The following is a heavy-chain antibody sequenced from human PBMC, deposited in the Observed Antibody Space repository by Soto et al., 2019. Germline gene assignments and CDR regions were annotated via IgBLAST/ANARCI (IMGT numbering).Heavy chain of an antibody. V-gene: IGHV3-15*01. CDR1: GFTFSNAW. CDR2: IKSKTDGGTT. J-gene: IGHJ1*01. D-gene: IGHD6-13*01. CDR3: TTDDIAAAGTEYFQH. Sequence: GGSLRLSCAASGFTFSNAWMSWVRQAPGKGLEWVGRIKSKTDGGTTDYAAPVKGRFTISRDDSKITLYLQMNSLKTEDTAVYYCTTDDIAAAGTEYFQHWGQGTLVTVSS.